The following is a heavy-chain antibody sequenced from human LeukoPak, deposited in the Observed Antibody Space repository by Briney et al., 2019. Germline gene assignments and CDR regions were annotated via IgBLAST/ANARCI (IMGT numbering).Heavy chain of an antibody. CDR1: GGSFSGYY. CDR3: ASINYDSMSAGAFDI. CDR2: INHSGST. Sequence: SETLSLTCAVYGGSFSGYYWSWIRQPPGKGLEWIGEINHSGSTNYNPSLKSRVTISVDTSKNQFSLKLSSVTAADTAVYYCASINYDSMSAGAFDIWGQGTMVTVSS. V-gene: IGHV4-34*01. J-gene: IGHJ3*02. D-gene: IGHD3-3*01.